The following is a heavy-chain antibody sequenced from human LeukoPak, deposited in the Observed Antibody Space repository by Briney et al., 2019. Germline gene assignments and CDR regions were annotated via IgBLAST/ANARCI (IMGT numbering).Heavy chain of an antibody. J-gene: IGHJ6*04. D-gene: IGHD3-10*02. CDR3: AELGITMIGGV. Sequence: GGSLRLSCVGSGFTFSTYWMSWVRQAPGKGLEWVAHIKQDGSEKYFVDSVKGRFTISRDNAKNSLYQQMNSLRAEDTAVYYCAELGITMIGGVWGKGTTVTISS. CDR2: IKQDGSEK. CDR1: GFTFSTYW. V-gene: IGHV3-7*01.